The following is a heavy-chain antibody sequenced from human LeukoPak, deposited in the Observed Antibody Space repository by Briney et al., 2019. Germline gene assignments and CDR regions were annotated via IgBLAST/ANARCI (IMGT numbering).Heavy chain of an antibody. D-gene: IGHD3-3*01. CDR1: GFTFSGSG. J-gene: IGHJ4*02. Sequence: GGSLRLSCAASGFTFSGSGMHWVRQAPGKGLEWVTFIRYDGSNKYYTDSVKGRFTISRDNSKNALYLQMDSLRAEDTAVYYCARDYDFWSGYYSPTRGYFGYWGQGTLVTVSS. V-gene: IGHV3-30*02. CDR3: ARDYDFWSGYYSPTRGYFGY. CDR2: IRYDGSNK.